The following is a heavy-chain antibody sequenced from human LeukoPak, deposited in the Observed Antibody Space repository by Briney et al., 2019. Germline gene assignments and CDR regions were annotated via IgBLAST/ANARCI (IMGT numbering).Heavy chain of an antibody. J-gene: IGHJ4*02. D-gene: IGHD1-7*01. V-gene: IGHV4-59*12. CDR1: GGSISSYY. CDR3: ARTNWNYVYFDY. Sequence: KPSETLPLTCTVSGGSISSYYWRWIRQPPGKGLEWIGYIYYSGSTDYNPSLKSRVTISVDTSKKQFSLKVSSVTAADTAVYYCARTNWNYVYFDYWGQGTLVTVSS. CDR2: IYYSGST.